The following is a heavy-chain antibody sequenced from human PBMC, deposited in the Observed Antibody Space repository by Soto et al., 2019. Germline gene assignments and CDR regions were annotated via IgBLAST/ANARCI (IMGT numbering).Heavy chain of an antibody. CDR1: GFTFSSYG. Sequence: GGSLRLSCAASGFTFSSYGMHWVRQAPGKGLEWVAVIWYDGSNKYYADSVKGRFTISRDNSKNTLYLQMSSLRAEDTAVYYCARDSNDRCLGSSTSCYEGGVYYYYGMDVWGQGTTVTVSS. CDR3: ARDSNDRCLGSSTSCYEGGVYYYYGMDV. CDR2: IWYDGSNK. V-gene: IGHV3-33*01. D-gene: IGHD2-2*01. J-gene: IGHJ6*02.